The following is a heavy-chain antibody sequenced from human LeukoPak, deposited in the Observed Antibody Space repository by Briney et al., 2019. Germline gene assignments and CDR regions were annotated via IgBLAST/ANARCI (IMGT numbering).Heavy chain of an antibody. V-gene: IGHV3-48*03. D-gene: IGHD6-13*01. CDR1: GFTFSSYE. Sequence: GGSLRLSCAASGFTFSSYEMNWVRQAPGKGLEWVSYISSSGSTIYYADSVKGRFTISRDNSKNTLYLQMNSLRVEDTAVYYCTNPWGSSWFYSDHWGQGTLVTVSS. CDR2: ISSSGSTI. CDR3: TNPWGSSWFYSDH. J-gene: IGHJ4*02.